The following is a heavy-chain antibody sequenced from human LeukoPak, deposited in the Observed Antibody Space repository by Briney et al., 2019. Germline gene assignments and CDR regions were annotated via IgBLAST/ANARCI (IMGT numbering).Heavy chain of an antibody. Sequence: SETLSLTCPVSGYSISSGFYWAWVRQPPGKGLEWIGSMYHSGNTYYNPSLKSRVIISVDTSKNQFSLKLSSVTAADTALYYCARAWGSGGYSTFDYWGQGTLVTVSS. J-gene: IGHJ4*02. CDR2: MYHSGNT. V-gene: IGHV4-38-2*02. CDR1: GYSISSGFY. CDR3: ARAWGSGGYSTFDY. D-gene: IGHD3-10*01.